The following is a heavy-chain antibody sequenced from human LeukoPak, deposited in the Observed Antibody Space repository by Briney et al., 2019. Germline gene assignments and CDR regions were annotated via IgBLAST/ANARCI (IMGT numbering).Heavy chain of an antibody. CDR3: ARHNFDVDFDY. V-gene: IGHV3-23*01. CDR1: GFTFRNYA. Sequence: GGSLRLSCAASGFTFRNYAMSWVRQAPGKGLEWVSAVGGSGDNTYYADSVKGRFTISRDNSKNTLYLQINSLRAEDTAVYYCARHNFDVDFDYLGQGTLVTVSS. CDR2: VGGSGDNT. D-gene: IGHD2-21*01. J-gene: IGHJ4*02.